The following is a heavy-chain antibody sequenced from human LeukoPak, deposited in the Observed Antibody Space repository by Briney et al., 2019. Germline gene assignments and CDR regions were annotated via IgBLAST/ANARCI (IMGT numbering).Heavy chain of an antibody. Sequence: PGGSLRLSCAASGFTFSSYAMSWVRQAPGKGLEWVSAISGSGGSTYYADSVKGRFTISRDNSKNTLYLQMNSLRAEDTAVYYCAKDFFVVGATPEAFDYWGQGTLVTVSS. J-gene: IGHJ4*02. D-gene: IGHD1-26*01. CDR2: ISGSGGST. CDR1: GFTFSSYA. V-gene: IGHV3-23*01. CDR3: AKDFFVVGATPEAFDY.